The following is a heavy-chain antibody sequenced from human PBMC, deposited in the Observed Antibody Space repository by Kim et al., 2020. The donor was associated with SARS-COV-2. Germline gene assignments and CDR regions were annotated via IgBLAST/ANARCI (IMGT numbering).Heavy chain of an antibody. V-gene: IGHV3-30*18. CDR1: GFTFSSYG. Sequence: GGSLRLSCAASGFTFSSYGMHWVRQAPGKGLEWVAVISYDGSNKYYADSVKGRFTISRDNSKNTLYLQMNSLRAEDTAVYYCAKTASPYYYYYMDVWGKGTTVTVSS. CDR3: AKTASPYYYYYMDV. J-gene: IGHJ6*03. CDR2: ISYDGSNK. D-gene: IGHD5-18*01.